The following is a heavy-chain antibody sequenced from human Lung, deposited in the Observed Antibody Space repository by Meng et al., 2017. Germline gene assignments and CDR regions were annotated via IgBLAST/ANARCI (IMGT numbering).Heavy chain of an antibody. CDR3: ATGAAAADH. J-gene: IGHJ4*02. D-gene: IGHD6-13*01. CDR2: IKSNSDGGTT. Sequence: QLVGLGGGLVKPVGSLRLSLVVSGFSFTDAWMSWVRQAPGKGLEWVGRIKSNSDGGTTDYAAPLKGRFTISRDDSKNTLYLQMNSLITEDTAVYFCATGAAAADHWGQGTLVTVSS. CDR1: GFSFTDAW. V-gene: IGHV3-15*01.